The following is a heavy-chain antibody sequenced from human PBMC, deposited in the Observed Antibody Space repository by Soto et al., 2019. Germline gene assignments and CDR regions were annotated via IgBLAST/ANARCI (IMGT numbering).Heavy chain of an antibody. CDR1: GFTFSSYA. Sequence: GGSLRLSCAASGFTFSSYAMSWVRQAPGKGLEWVSAISGSGGSTYYADSVKGRFTISRDNSKNTLYLQMNSLRAEDTAVYYCAKSAPDYDFWSGYTSYFDYWGQGTLVTVSS. V-gene: IGHV3-23*01. CDR2: ISGSGGST. D-gene: IGHD3-3*01. J-gene: IGHJ4*02. CDR3: AKSAPDYDFWSGYTSYFDY.